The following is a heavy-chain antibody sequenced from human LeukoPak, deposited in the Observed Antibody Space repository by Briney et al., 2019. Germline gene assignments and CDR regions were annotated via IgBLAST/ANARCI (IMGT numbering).Heavy chain of an antibody. CDR1: GGSFSGDF. Sequence: SETLSLTCAVYGGSFSGDFWSWIRQSPGKGLEWIGEINHGGSTTYNPSLKSRVTMSVDTSKNQFSLKLSSVTAADTAVYYCARSTVTHYYYYYMDVWGKGTTVTISS. V-gene: IGHV4-34*01. J-gene: IGHJ6*03. D-gene: IGHD4-17*01. CDR2: INHGGST. CDR3: ARSTVTHYYYYYMDV.